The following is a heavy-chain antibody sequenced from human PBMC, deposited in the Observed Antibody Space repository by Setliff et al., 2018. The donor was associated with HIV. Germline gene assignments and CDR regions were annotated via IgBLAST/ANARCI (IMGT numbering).Heavy chain of an antibody. CDR3: AKDPGRFGVVTPFDN. J-gene: IGHJ4*02. D-gene: IGHD3-3*01. Sequence: GGSLRLSCAASGFTFSDYYMSWIRQAPGKGLEWVSYISSSGSTIYYADSVKGRFTISRDNAKNSLYLQTNSLRAEDTAMYYCAKDPGRFGVVTPFDNWGQGALVTVSS. CDR2: ISSSGSTI. V-gene: IGHV3-11*01. CDR1: GFTFSDYY.